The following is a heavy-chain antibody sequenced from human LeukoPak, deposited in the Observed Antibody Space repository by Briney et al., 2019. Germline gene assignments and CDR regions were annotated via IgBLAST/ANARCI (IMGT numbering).Heavy chain of an antibody. V-gene: IGHV1-69*13. J-gene: IGHJ4*02. CDR3: ARDPGGGASDY. CDR1: GGTFSSYA. Sequence: GASVTVSCKASGGTFSSYAISWVRQAPGQGLEWMGGIIPIFGTANYAQKFQGRVTITADESTSTAYMELRSLRSDDTAVYYCARDPGGGASDYWGQGTLVTVSS. D-gene: IGHD2-21*01. CDR2: IIPIFGTA.